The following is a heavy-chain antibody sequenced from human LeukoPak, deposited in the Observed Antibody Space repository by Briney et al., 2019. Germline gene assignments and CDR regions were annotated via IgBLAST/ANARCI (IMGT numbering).Heavy chain of an antibody. CDR2: ISSSSSYI. Sequence: KTGGSLRLSCAASGFTFSSYSMNWVRQAPGKGLEWVSSISSSSSYIYYADSVKGRFTISRDNAKNSLYLQMNSLRAEDTAVYYCANRGEVQSAFDIWGQGTMVTVSS. D-gene: IGHD2-21*01. CDR3: ANRGEVQSAFDI. V-gene: IGHV3-21*01. J-gene: IGHJ3*02. CDR1: GFTFSSYS.